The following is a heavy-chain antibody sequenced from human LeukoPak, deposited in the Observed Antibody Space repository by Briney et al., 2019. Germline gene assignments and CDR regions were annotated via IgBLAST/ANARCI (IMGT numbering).Heavy chain of an antibody. D-gene: IGHD5-12*01. V-gene: IGHV4-59*01. Sequence: SETLSLTCTVSGGSISSYCWSWIRQLPGKGLEWIGYIYYSGSTNYNPSLKSRVTISVDTSKNQFSLKLSSVTAADTAVYYCASMWMRDRDYWGQGTLVTVSS. CDR2: IYYSGST. CDR1: GGSISSYC. J-gene: IGHJ4*02. CDR3: ASMWMRDRDY.